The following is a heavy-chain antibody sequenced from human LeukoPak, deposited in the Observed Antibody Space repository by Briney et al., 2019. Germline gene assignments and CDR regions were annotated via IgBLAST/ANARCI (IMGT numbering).Heavy chain of an antibody. V-gene: IGHV3-21*01. CDR2: ISSSGNYI. CDR1: GFTFISYT. J-gene: IGHJ3*02. Sequence: GGSLRLSCAASGFTFISYTMNWVRQAPGKGLEWVSSISSSGNYIYYADSVRGRFTVSRDNAKNALFLQMDSLRVEDTAVYFCAREPPFAFDIWGQGTMVTVSS. CDR3: AREPPFAFDI.